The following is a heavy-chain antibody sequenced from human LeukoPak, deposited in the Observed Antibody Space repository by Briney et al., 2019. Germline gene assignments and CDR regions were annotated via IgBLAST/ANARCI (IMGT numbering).Heavy chain of an antibody. Sequence: PGGSLRLSCAASGFTFSSYSMNWVRQAPGKGLEWVSYISSSSSTIYYADSVKGRFTISRDNAKNSLYLQMNSLRAEDTAVYYCARDPWFGSPIRLYYFDYWGQGTLVTVSS. D-gene: IGHD3-10*01. CDR3: ARDPWFGSPIRLYYFDY. J-gene: IGHJ4*02. CDR2: ISSSSSTI. V-gene: IGHV3-48*04. CDR1: GFTFSSYS.